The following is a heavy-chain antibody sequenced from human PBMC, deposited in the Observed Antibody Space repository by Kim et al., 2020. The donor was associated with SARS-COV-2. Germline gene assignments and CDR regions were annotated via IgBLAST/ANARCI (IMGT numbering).Heavy chain of an antibody. CDR3: ARGVVYARVFDY. CDR2: INHSGST. V-gene: IGHV4-34*01. Sequence: SETLSLTCAVYGGSFSGYYWSWIRQPPGKGLEWIGEINHSGSTNYNPSLKSRVTISVDTSKNQFSLKLSSVTAADTAVYYCARGVVYARVFDYWGQGTLV. J-gene: IGHJ4*02. CDR1: GGSFSGYY. D-gene: IGHD2-8*02.